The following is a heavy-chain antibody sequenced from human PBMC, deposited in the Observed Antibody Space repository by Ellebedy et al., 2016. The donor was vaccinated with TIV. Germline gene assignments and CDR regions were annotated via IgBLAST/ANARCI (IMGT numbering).Heavy chain of an antibody. CDR1: GGSFSGYY. Sequence: MPSETLSLTCAVYGGSFSGYYWSWIRQPPGKGLEWIGEINHSGSTNYNPSLKSRVTMSADTSKNQFSLKLSSVTAADTAVYYCARSGARWRPFDYWGQGILVTVSS. CDR3: ARSGARWRPFDY. V-gene: IGHV4-34*01. CDR2: INHSGST. D-gene: IGHD4-23*01. J-gene: IGHJ4*02.